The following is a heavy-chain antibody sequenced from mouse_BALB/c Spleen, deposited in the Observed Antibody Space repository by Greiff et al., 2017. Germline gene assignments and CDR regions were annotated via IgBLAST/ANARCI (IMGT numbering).Heavy chain of an antibody. V-gene: IGHV1-14*01. D-gene: IGHD1-1*01. CDR1: GYTFTSYV. J-gene: IGHJ2*01. CDR3: ARKTGDYYGSSYFDY. Sequence: VQLQQSGPELVKPGASVKMSCKASGYTFTSYVMHWVKQKPGQGLEWIGYINPYNDGTKYNEKFKGKATLTSDKSSSTAYMELSSLTSEDSAVYYCARKTGDYYGSSYFDYWGQGTTLTVSS. CDR2: INPYNDGT.